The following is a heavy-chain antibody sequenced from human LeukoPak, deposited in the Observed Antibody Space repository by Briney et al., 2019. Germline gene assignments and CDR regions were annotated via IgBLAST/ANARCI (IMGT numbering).Heavy chain of an antibody. J-gene: IGHJ4*02. CDR3: ALGDCSSTSCYVFDY. CDR1: GGYISSYY. V-gene: IGHV4-59*01. CDR2: IFNSGST. Sequence: PSEPLSLTCTVSGGYISSYYWSWIRQPPGKGLEWIGYIFNSGSTNYNPSLKSRVTISVDTSKNQFSLKLSSVTAADTAVYFCALGDCSSTSCYVFDYWGQGTLVTVSS. D-gene: IGHD2-2*01.